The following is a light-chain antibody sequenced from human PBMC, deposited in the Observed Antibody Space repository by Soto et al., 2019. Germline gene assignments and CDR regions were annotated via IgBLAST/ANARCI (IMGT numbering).Light chain of an antibody. V-gene: IGKV1-9*01. CDR1: QGISTY. Sequence: IQLTQSPSALSASVGDRVTITCRASQGISTYLAWYQQKPGRAPKLLIYTASTLQSGVPSRFSGRGSGTDFTLTISSLQPEDFATYYCQQLNSDHQITFGQGTRLEIK. CDR2: TAS. J-gene: IGKJ5*01. CDR3: QQLNSDHQIT.